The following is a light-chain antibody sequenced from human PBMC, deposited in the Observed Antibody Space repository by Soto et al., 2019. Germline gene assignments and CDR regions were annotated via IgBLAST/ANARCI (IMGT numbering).Light chain of an antibody. CDR2: GNT. J-gene: IGLJ2*01. Sequence: QSVLTQPPSVSGAPGQRVTISCTGSSSNIGAGYDVHWYQQLPGTAPKLLIYGNTNRPSGVPDRFSGSKSDTSASLAITGLQADDEADYYCQSCDTSLRVVFGVVTKLTVI. CDR3: QSCDTSLRVV. V-gene: IGLV1-40*01. CDR1: SSNIGAGYD.